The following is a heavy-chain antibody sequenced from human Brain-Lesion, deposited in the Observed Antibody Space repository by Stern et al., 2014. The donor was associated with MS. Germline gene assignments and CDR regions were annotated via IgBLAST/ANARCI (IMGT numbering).Heavy chain of an antibody. CDR1: GYIFTGYY. V-gene: IGHV1-2*02. D-gene: IGHD3-3*01. Sequence: QLQLGQSGAEVKKPGASVKVSCKTSGYIFTGYYIHWVRQAPGQGLEWMAWINPNPCGTKYAQKFQGRVTMSRDTSISTAYVELSSLTSDDTAVYYCARDQRGITIFGVVTDYYYLGMDVWGQGTTVTVSS. CDR2: INPNPCGT. CDR3: ARDQRGITIFGVVTDYYYLGMDV. J-gene: IGHJ6*02.